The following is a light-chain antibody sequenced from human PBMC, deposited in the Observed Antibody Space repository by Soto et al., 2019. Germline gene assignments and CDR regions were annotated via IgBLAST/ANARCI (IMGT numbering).Light chain of an antibody. CDR3: SSYAGSKNLL. V-gene: IGLV2-8*01. CDR2: EVS. CDR1: NSDVGGYKY. Sequence: QSALTQPPSASGSPGQSVTISCTGTNSDVGGYKYVSWYQQHPGKAPKLMIYEVSKRPSGVPDRFSGSKSGNTASLTVSGLQAEDEANYYCSSYAGSKNLLFGGGTKLTVL. J-gene: IGLJ2*01.